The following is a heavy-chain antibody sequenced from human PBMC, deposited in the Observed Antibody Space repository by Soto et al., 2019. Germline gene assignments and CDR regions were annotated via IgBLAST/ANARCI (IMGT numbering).Heavy chain of an antibody. CDR2: ISGYNGNT. Sequence: QVQLVQSGAEVKKPGASVKVSCKASGYNFSKYGITWVRQDPGHGLEWLGWISGYNGNTHFAQRLQGRVNMTADTSTRTAYMEVTSLRPDDTAIYYCARVATLIPIFHGLDAWGQGTTVTVSS. CDR3: ARVATLIPIFHGLDA. V-gene: IGHV1-18*01. CDR1: GYNFSKYG. D-gene: IGHD3-3*01. J-gene: IGHJ6*02.